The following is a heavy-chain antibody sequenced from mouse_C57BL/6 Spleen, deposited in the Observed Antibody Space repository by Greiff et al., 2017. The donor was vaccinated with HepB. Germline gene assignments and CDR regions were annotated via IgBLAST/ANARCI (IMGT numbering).Heavy chain of an antibody. J-gene: IGHJ4*01. CDR3: ARRDYGDADYYAMDY. D-gene: IGHD2-13*01. CDR1: GYAFSSSW. CDR2: IYPGDGDT. Sequence: QVQLKESGPELVKPGASVKISCKASGYAFSSSWLNWVKQRPGKGLEWIGRIYPGDGDTNYNGKFKGKATLTADKSSSTAYMQLSSLTSEDSAVYFCARRDYGDADYYAMDYWGQGTSVTVSS. V-gene: IGHV1-82*01.